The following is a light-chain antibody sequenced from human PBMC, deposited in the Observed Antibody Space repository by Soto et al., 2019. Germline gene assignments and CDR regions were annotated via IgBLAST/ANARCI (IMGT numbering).Light chain of an antibody. V-gene: IGKV3-20*01. CDR2: GAS. CDR1: QSLSNNY. CDR3: QQYGISPRIT. Sequence: DIVLTQSPGTLSLSPGERATLSCRASQSLSNNYLAWYQQKPGQAPRLLIYGASSRATGIPDRFSGSGSGTDFTLTISRLEPEDFAVYYRQQYGISPRITFGQGTRLEIK. J-gene: IGKJ5*01.